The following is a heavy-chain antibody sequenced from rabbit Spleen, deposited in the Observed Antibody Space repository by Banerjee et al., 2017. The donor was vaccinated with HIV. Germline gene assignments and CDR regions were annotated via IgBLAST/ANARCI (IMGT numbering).Heavy chain of an antibody. V-gene: IGHV1S40*01. CDR2: IDLGSSGFT. Sequence: QSLEESGGDLVKPGASLTLTCTASGFSFSSSSYMCWVRQAPGKGLEWIACIDLGSSGFTYFATWAKGRFTCSKTSSTTVTLQMTRLTAADTATYFCARDTSSSFSSYGMDLWGPGTLVTVS. CDR1: GFSFSSSSY. D-gene: IGHD1-1*01. CDR3: ARDTSSSFSSYGMDL. J-gene: IGHJ6*01.